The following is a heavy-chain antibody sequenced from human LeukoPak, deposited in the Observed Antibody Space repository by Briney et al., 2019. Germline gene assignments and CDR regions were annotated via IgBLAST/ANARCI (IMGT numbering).Heavy chain of an antibody. V-gene: IGHV3-30*03. J-gene: IGHJ4*02. CDR3: ARNFGEPSGY. Sequence: GGSLRLSCAASGFSFRSYGMHWVRQAPGKGLEWVAVISSDEINEYYADSVKGRFTISRDNSKNTLYLQMNSLRTEDTAVYYCARNFGEPSGYWGQGTLVTVSS. D-gene: IGHD3-10*01. CDR2: ISSDEINE. CDR1: GFSFRSYG.